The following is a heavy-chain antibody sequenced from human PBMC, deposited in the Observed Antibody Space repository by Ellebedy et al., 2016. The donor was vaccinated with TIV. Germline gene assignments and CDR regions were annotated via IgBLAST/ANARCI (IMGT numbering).Heavy chain of an antibody. D-gene: IGHD2/OR15-2a*01. Sequence: PGGSLRLSCTASGFTFGDYAMSWFRQAPGKGLEWVSYISSSSSTIYYADSVKGRFTISRDNSKNTLYLQMNSLRAEDTAVYYCARLLGEMGYYYADFWGQGTLVTVSS. J-gene: IGHJ4*02. CDR1: GFTFGDYA. CDR2: ISSSSSTI. CDR3: ARLLGEMGYYYADF. V-gene: IGHV3-48*01.